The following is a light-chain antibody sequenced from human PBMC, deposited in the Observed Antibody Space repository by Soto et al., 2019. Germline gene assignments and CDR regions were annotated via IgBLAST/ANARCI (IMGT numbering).Light chain of an antibody. CDR2: DVD. V-gene: IGLV2-14*03. CDR3: NSYTSSGTYVL. J-gene: IGLJ7*01. CDR1: SSDVGGYSY. Sequence: QSALTQPASVSGSPGQSITISCTGSSSDVGGYSYVSWYQHHPGKAPKLMSYDVDVRPSGVSNRFSGSKSGNTASLTISGLPAEDEADYYCNSYTSSGTYVLFGGGTQLTVL.